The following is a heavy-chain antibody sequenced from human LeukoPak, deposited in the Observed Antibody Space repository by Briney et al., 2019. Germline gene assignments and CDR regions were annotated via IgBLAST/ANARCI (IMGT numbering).Heavy chain of an antibody. V-gene: IGHV1-18*01. J-gene: IGHJ4*02. CDR2: ISAYNGNT. Sequence: ASVKVSCKASGYTFTSYGISWVRQAPGQGLEWMGWISAYNGNTNYAQKLQGRVTMTTDTSTSTAYMELRSLRSDDTAVYYCAREAAAMYRLWPSPTDYWGQETLVTVAS. D-gene: IGHD2-2*01. CDR3: AREAAAMYRLWPSPTDY. CDR1: GYTFTSYG.